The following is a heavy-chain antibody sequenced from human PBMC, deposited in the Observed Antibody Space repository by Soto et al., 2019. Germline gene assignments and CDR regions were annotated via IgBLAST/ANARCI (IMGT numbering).Heavy chain of an antibody. CDR1: GFTVSVNY. CDR3: ARELRSGGTYDY. J-gene: IGHJ4*02. CDR2: IHSTYSGDGT. D-gene: IGHD3-3*01. V-gene: IGHV3-66*01. Sequence: EVQLVESGGGLVQPGGSLRLSCAASGFTVSVNYMSWVRQAQGKGLEWVSVIHSTYSGDGTYYAASVAGRFSISRDNSKNTLYLQMNNLSVEDTAVYYCARELRSGGTYDYWGQGTLVTV.